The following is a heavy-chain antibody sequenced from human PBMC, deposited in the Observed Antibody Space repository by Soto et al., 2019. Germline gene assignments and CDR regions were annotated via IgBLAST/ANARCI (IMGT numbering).Heavy chain of an antibody. V-gene: IGHV3-30-3*01. D-gene: IGHD6-19*01. CDR3: AHSSGWYPQYYFDY. CDR2: ISYDGSNK. CDR1: GVTCSSYA. Sequence: PGGSLRLSCAASGVTCSSYAMRWVRQAPGKGLEWVAVISYDGSNKYYADSVKGRFTISRDNSKNTLYLQMNSLRAEDTAVYYCAHSSGWYPQYYFDYWGQGTLVTVSS. J-gene: IGHJ4*02.